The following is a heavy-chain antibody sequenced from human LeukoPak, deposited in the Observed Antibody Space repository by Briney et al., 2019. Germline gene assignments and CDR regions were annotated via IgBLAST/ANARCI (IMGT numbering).Heavy chain of an antibody. J-gene: IGHJ6*02. Sequence: ASVKVSCKASGYTFTSYGISWVRQAPGQGLEWMGWISAYNGNTSYAQKLQGRVTMTTDTSTSTAYMELRSLRSEDTAVYYCARLLVPYGMDVWGQGTTVTVSS. CDR2: ISAYNGNT. D-gene: IGHD2-8*02. CDR1: GYTFTSYG. V-gene: IGHV1-18*01. CDR3: ARLLVPYGMDV.